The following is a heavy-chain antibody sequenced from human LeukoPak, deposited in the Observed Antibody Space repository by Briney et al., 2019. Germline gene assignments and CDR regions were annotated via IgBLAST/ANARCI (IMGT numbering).Heavy chain of an antibody. Sequence: GGSLRLSCAASRFTVSDKYMSWVRQAPGKGLEWVSVIYSDGSTLYADSVKGRFTISRDNSKNTLYLQMNSLRAEDTAVYYCARDLTYGGKRGYYFDYWGQGTLVTVSS. V-gene: IGHV3-66*01. CDR1: RFTVSDKY. D-gene: IGHD4-23*01. CDR3: ARDLTYGGKRGYYFDY. CDR2: IYSDGST. J-gene: IGHJ4*02.